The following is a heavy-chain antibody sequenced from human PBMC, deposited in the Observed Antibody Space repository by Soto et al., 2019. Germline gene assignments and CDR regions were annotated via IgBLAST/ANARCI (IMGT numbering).Heavy chain of an antibody. D-gene: IGHD3-10*01. CDR1: GGSISSYY. CDR2: IYYSGST. J-gene: IGHJ4*02. V-gene: IGHV4-59*01. Sequence: PSETLSLTCTVSGGSISSYYWSWIRQPPGKGLEWIGFIYYSGSTNYNPSLKSRLTISVDTSKYQFSLKLSSVTAADTAVYYCARDGSERPATYWGQGILVTVSS. CDR3: ARDGSERPATY.